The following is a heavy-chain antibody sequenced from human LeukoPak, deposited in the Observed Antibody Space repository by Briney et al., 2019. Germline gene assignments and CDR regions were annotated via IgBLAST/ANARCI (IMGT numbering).Heavy chain of an antibody. V-gene: IGHV3-30*03. CDR1: GFTFSSYG. Sequence: GGSLRFYCAASGFTFSSYGMHWVRQAPGKGLEWVAVIPYDGSNKYYADSVKGRFTIYRENSKNTLYLQMNSLRAEDTAVYYCARPYGSGSYTDVNWFDPWGQGTLVTVSS. J-gene: IGHJ5*02. D-gene: IGHD3-10*01. CDR2: IPYDGSNK. CDR3: ARPYGSGSYTDVNWFDP.